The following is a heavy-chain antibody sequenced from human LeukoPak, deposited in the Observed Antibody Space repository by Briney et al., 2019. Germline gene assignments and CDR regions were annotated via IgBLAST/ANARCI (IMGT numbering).Heavy chain of an antibody. D-gene: IGHD2-15*01. Sequence: SGPTLVNPTQTLTLTCTFSGFSLSTSGMCVSWIRQPPGKALEWLARIDWDDDKYYSTSLKTRLTISKDTSKNQVVLTMTNMDPVDTATYYCARIRRGYCSGGSCYSGRFDPWGQGTLVTVSS. CDR3: ARIRRGYCSGGSCYSGRFDP. J-gene: IGHJ5*02. CDR2: IDWDDDK. CDR1: GFSLSTSGMC. V-gene: IGHV2-70*11.